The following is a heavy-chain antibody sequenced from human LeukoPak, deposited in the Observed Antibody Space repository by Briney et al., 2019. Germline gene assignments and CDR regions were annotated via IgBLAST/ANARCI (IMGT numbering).Heavy chain of an antibody. CDR2: IYWDDDK. D-gene: IGHD6-13*01. J-gene: IGHJ4*02. V-gene: IGHV2-5*02. Sequence: SGPTLVKPTQTLTLTCTFSGFSLSTSGVGVGWIRQPPGKALEWLALIYWDDDKRYSPSLKSRLTITKDTSKTQVVLTMTNMDPVDTATYYCAHLGGYSSSWQGAIDYWGQGTLVTVSS. CDR3: AHLGGYSSSWQGAIDY. CDR1: GFSLSTSGVG.